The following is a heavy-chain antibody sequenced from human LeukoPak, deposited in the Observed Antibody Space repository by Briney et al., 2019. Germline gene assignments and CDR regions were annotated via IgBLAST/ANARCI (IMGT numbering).Heavy chain of an antibody. CDR3: AREARYLYYYYMDV. CDR2: IYYGGST. Sequence: SETLSLTCTVSGGSISSSSYYWGWIRQPPGKGLEWIGSIYYGGSTYHNPTLKTRVTISVDTTKNQFSLKLSSVTAADTAVYYCAREARYLYYYYMDVWGKGTTVTVSS. J-gene: IGHJ6*03. V-gene: IGHV4-39*07. D-gene: IGHD6-6*01. CDR1: GGSISSSSYY.